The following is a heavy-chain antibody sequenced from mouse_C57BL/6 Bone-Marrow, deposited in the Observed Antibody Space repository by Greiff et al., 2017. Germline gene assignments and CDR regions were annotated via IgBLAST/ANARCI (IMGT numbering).Heavy chain of an antibody. J-gene: IGHJ3*01. CDR1: GFNIKDDY. D-gene: IGHD2-4*01. Sequence: VQLQQSGAELVRPGASVKLSCTASGFNIKDDYMHWVKQRPEQGLEWIGWIDPENGDTEYASKFQGKATITADTSSNTAYLQLSSLTSEATAVYYCTPYDYEGPWFAYWGQGTLVTVSA. V-gene: IGHV14-4*01. CDR3: TPYDYEGPWFAY. CDR2: IDPENGDT.